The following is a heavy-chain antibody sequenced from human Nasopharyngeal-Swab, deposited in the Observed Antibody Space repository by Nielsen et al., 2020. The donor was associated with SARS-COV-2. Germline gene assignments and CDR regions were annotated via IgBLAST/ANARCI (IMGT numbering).Heavy chain of an antibody. J-gene: IGHJ4*02. V-gene: IGHV3-43*01. Sequence: GGSLRLSCGASGFTFDDYSMHWVRQVPGKGLEWVSLISWDGVNTYYADSVKGRFTISRDNSKNTLYLQMNSLRAEDTAVYYCAKDNGGNFGYWGQGTLVTVSS. CDR2: ISWDGVNT. CDR1: GFTFDDYS. CDR3: AKDNGGNFGY. D-gene: IGHD4-23*01.